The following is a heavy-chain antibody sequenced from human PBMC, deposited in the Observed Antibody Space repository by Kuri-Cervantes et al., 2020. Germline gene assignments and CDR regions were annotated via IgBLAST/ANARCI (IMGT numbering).Heavy chain of an antibody. CDR1: GGTFSSYA. Sequence: SVKVSCKASGGTFSSYAISWVRQAPGQGLEWMGGIIPIFGTANYAQKFQGRVTITADESTSTAYMELSSLRDEDTAVYYCARRGGFDWLLNYYYYGMDVWGQGTTVTVSS. J-gene: IGHJ6*02. CDR3: ARRGGFDWLLNYYYYGMDV. CDR2: IIPIFGTA. D-gene: IGHD3-9*01. V-gene: IGHV1-69*13.